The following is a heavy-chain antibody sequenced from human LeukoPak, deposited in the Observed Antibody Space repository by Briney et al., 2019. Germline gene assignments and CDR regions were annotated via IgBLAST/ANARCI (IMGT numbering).Heavy chain of an antibody. D-gene: IGHD3-22*01. Sequence: PWGSLRLSCAASGFTFSNAWMTWVRQAPGKGLEWVGRIGRKTDGEKTDYAAPVKGRFSISRDDSKNTLYLQMNSLKTEDTAVYYCTTETYYYDSSGYYSVYYFDYWGQGTLVTLSS. J-gene: IGHJ4*02. CDR1: GFTFSNAW. V-gene: IGHV3-15*04. CDR3: TTETYYYDSSGYYSVYYFDY. CDR2: IGRKTDGEKT.